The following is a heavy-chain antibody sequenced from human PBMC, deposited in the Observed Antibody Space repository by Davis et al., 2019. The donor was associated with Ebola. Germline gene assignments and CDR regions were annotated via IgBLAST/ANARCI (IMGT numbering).Heavy chain of an antibody. CDR2: FYYSGST. CDR1: GGSITSNDYY. Sequence: SETLSLTCTVSGGSITSNDYYWGWIRQSPGRGLEWIGTFYYSGSTYYNPSLKSRVTISVDTSKNQFSLKLSSVTAADTAVYYCARHDLGYYFDYWGQGTLVTVSS. J-gene: IGHJ4*02. V-gene: IGHV4-39*01. CDR3: ARHDLGYYFDY.